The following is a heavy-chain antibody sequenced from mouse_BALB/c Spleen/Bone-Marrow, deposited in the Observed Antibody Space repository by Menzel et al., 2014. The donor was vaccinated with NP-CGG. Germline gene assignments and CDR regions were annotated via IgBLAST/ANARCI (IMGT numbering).Heavy chain of an antibody. J-gene: IGHJ2*01. CDR1: GFTFRSFG. Sequence: EVMLVESGGGLVQPGGSRKLSCAASGFTFRSFGMHWVRQAPEKGLEWVAYISSDSSAVYYADTVKGRFTISRDNPKNTLFLQMTSLRSEDTAMYHCTRGGSWDDFDYWGQGTTLTVSS. V-gene: IGHV5-17*02. CDR2: ISSDSSAV. D-gene: IGHD4-1*01. CDR3: TRGGSWDDFDY.